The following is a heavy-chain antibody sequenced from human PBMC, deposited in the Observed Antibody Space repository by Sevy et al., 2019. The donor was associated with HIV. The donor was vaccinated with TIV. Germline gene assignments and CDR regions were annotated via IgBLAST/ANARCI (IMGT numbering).Heavy chain of an antibody. CDR3: ARDPDYDFWSGYYLDYYYYGMDV. CDR1: GFTFSSYS. J-gene: IGHJ6*02. D-gene: IGHD3-3*01. CDR2: ISSSSSYI. V-gene: IGHV3-21*01. Sequence: GGSLSLSCAASGFTFSSYSMNWVRQAPGKGLEWVSSISSSSSYIYYADSVKGRFTISRDNAKNSLYLQMNSLRAEDTAVYYCARDPDYDFWSGYYLDYYYYGMDVWGQGTTVTVSS.